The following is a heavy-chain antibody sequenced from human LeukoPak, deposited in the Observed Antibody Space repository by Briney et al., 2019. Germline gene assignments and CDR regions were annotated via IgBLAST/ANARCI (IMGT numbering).Heavy chain of an antibody. J-gene: IGHJ3*02. CDR3: AKGPNYDILTGWRKTYNGFDI. CDR2: ISGSGGST. V-gene: IGHV3-23*01. Sequence: GGSLRLSCAGSGFTFSSYAMSWVRQAPGKGLEWVSAISGSGGSTYYADSVKGRFTISRDNSKNTLYLQMNSLRPEDTAVYYCAKGPNYDILTGWRKTYNGFDIWGQGTMLTVSS. D-gene: IGHD3-9*01. CDR1: GFTFSSYA.